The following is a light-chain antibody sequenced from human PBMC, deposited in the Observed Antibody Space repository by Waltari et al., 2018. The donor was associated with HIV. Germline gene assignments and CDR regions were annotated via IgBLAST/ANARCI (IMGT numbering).Light chain of an antibody. Sequence: IRMTQSPSSLSASVGYRLTITCRARHGVSSWLAWYQQKPDKAPRPLISGASTLQSGVPSRFSGSGSGTDFTLTISSLQPEDFATYYCQQYSTYPLTFGGGTKVEI. V-gene: IGKV1D-16*01. CDR3: QQYSTYPLT. CDR2: GAS. CDR1: HGVSSW. J-gene: IGKJ4*01.